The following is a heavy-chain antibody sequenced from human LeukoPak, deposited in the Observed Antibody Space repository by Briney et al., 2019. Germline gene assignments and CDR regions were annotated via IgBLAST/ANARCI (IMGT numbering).Heavy chain of an antibody. Sequence: SVKVSCKASGYTFTGYYMHWVRPAPGQGLEWMGWINPNSGGTNYAQKFQGRVTMTRDTSISTAYMELSRLRSDDTAVYYCARDPAYGSGSYSHWGQGTLVTVSS. J-gene: IGHJ4*02. CDR3: ARDPAYGSGSYSH. D-gene: IGHD3-10*01. V-gene: IGHV1-2*02. CDR1: GYTFTGYY. CDR2: INPNSGGT.